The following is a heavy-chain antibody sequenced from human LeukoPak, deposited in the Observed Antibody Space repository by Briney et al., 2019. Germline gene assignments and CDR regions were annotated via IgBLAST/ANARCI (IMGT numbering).Heavy chain of an antibody. CDR3: ARAVAGSLLDY. Sequence: SETLSLTCAVSGGSISSGGYSWSWIRQPPGKGLEWIGYIYHSGSTYYNPSLKSRVTISVDTSKNQFSLKLSSVTAADTAVYYCARAVAGSLLDYWGQGTLVTVSS. V-gene: IGHV4-30-2*01. J-gene: IGHJ4*02. D-gene: IGHD6-19*01. CDR2: IYHSGST. CDR1: GGSISSGGYS.